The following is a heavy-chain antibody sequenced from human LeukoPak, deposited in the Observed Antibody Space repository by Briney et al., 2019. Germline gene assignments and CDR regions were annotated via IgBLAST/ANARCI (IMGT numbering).Heavy chain of an antibody. V-gene: IGHV3-23*01. D-gene: IGHD3-22*01. J-gene: IGHJ4*02. CDR2: ISGSGGGT. CDR1: EFTFSSYA. CDR3: AKVITMIVVE. Sequence: QPGGSLRLSCAASEFTFSSYAMSWVRQAPGKGLEWVSAISGSGGGTFYADSVKGRFTISRDNSKNTLYLQMNSLRAEDTAVYYCAKVITMIVVEWGQGTLVTASS.